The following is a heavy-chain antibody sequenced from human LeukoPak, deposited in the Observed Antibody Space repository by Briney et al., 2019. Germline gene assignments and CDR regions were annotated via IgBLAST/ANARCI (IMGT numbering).Heavy chain of an antibody. CDR1: GDSLSSNSAA. J-gene: IGHJ5*02. CDR2: TYYRSKWYN. Sequence: SQTLSLTCAISGDSLSSNSAAWNWIRQSPSRGLEWLVSTYYRSKWYNDYPGSVKSRITINPHTSKNQLSLQLNSVTPEDPAVYYCARGLRYYGSGSQSPRNPAPSNWFDPWGQGTLVTVSS. V-gene: IGHV6-1*01. D-gene: IGHD3-10*01. CDR3: ARGLRYYGSGSQSPRNPAPSNWFDP.